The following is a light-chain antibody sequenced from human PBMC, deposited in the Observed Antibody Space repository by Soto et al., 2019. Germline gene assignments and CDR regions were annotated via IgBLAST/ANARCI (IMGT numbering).Light chain of an antibody. Sequence: QSALTQPASASGSPGQSVAISCTGTTSDVGGYNFVSWYQRHPGKAPKLMIYEVSTRPSGVSNRFSGSKSGNTASLTISGLQAEDEADYYCRSYTTSDTVVFGGGTKLTVL. CDR3: RSYTTSDTVV. J-gene: IGLJ2*01. V-gene: IGLV2-14*01. CDR1: TSDVGGYNF. CDR2: EVS.